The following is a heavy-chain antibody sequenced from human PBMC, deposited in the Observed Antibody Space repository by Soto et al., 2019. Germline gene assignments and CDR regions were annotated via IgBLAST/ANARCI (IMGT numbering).Heavy chain of an antibody. D-gene: IGHD2-15*01. Sequence: GSLRLSCAASGFTFSSYSMNWVRQAPGKGLEWVSYVSSSSSTIYYADSVKGRFTISRDNAKNTLYLQMNSLRAEDTAVYYCARVYCSGGSCYHHDYWGQGTLVTVSS. J-gene: IGHJ4*02. CDR3: ARVYCSGGSCYHHDY. CDR2: VSSSSSTI. V-gene: IGHV3-48*04. CDR1: GFTFSSYS.